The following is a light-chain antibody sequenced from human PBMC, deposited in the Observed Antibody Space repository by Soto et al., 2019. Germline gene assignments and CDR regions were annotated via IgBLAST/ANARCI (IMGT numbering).Light chain of an antibody. J-gene: IGKJ3*01. CDR2: GAS. CDR1: QSVSSN. CDR3: QQYNNWPFT. V-gene: IGKV3-15*01. Sequence: MTQSPSTLSGSVGDRVTITCRASQSVSSNLAWYQQKPGQAPRLLIYGASTRATGILARFSGSGSGTEFTLTISSLQSEDFAVYYCQQYNNWPFTFGPGTKVDIK.